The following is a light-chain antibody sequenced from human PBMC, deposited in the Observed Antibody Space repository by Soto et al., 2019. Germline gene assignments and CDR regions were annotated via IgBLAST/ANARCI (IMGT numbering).Light chain of an antibody. J-gene: IGLJ3*02. CDR3: AAWDDSLNGWV. CDR1: SSNIGSNT. Sequence: KRVIISCSGSSSNIGSNTVSWYQQLPGAAPKVLMYSNDERPSGVPDRFSGSKSGTSASLAISGLQSEDEADYYCAAWDDSLNGWVFGGGTQLTVL. CDR2: SND. V-gene: IGLV1-44*01.